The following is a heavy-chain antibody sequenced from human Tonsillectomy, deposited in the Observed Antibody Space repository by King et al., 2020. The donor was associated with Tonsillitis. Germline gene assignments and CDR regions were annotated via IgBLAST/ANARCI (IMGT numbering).Heavy chain of an antibody. CDR1: GFTFSSYA. CDR3: ARDPALAVACYFDY. Sequence: QLVESGGGVVQPGRSRRLSCAAAGFTFSSYAMHWVRQAPGKGLEWGAVISYDGSNKYYADSVKGRFTISRDNSKNTLYLQMNSRRAEDTAVYYCARDPALAVACYFDYWGQGTLVTVSS. V-gene: IGHV3-30-3*01. D-gene: IGHD6-19*01. J-gene: IGHJ4*02. CDR2: ISYDGSNK.